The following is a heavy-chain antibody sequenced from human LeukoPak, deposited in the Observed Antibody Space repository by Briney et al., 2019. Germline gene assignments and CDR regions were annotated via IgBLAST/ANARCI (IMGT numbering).Heavy chain of an antibody. D-gene: IGHD1-26*01. CDR1: GYTFTGYY. V-gene: IGHV1-2*02. J-gene: IGHJ4*02. CDR2: INPNSGGT. Sequence: GASVKVSCKASGYTFTGYYMHWVRQAPGQGLEWMGWINPNSGGTNYAQKFQGRVTITADESTSTAYMELSSLRSEDTAVYYCARDRTKWELLFDYWGQGTLVTVSS. CDR3: ARDRTKWELLFDY.